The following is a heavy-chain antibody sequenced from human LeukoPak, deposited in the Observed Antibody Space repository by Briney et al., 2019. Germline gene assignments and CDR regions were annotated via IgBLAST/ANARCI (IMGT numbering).Heavy chain of an antibody. CDR2: ISYDGSNK. D-gene: IGHD4-11*01. J-gene: IGHJ6*02. V-gene: IGHV3-30-3*01. CDR3: AREYSNNRYYYYGMDV. Sequence: GGSLRLSCAASGFTFSSYAMHWVRQAPGKGLEWVAVISYDGSNKYYADSVKGRFTISRDNSKNTLYLQMNSLRAEDTAVYYCAREYSNNRYYYYGMDVRGQGTTVTVSS. CDR1: GFTFSSYA.